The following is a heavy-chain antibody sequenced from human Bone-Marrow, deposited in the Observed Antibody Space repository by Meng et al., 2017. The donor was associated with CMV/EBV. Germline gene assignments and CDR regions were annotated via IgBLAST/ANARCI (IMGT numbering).Heavy chain of an antibody. J-gene: IGHJ1*01. CDR3: ARVRHCSSTSCYLLISTWLQH. CDR2: INPNSGGT. D-gene: IGHD2-2*01. V-gene: IGHV1-2*02. Sequence: ASVKVSCKASGYTFTGYYMHWVRQAPGQGLEWMGWINPNSGGTNYAQKFQGRVTMTRDTSTSTVYMELSSLRSDDTAVYYCARVRHCSSTSCYLLISTWLQHWGQGTLVTVS. CDR1: GYTFTGYY.